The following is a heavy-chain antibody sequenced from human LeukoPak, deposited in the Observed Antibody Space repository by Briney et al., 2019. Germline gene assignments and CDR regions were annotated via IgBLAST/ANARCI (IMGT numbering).Heavy chain of an antibody. CDR2: ISYDGSNK. J-gene: IGHJ4*02. V-gene: IGHV3-30*18. Sequence: GGSLRLSCAASGFTFSSYGMHWVRQAPGKGLEWVAVISYDGSNKYYADSVKGRFTISRDNSKNTLYLQMNSLRAEDMAVYYCAKAQRVRGVTIDYWGQGTLVTVSS. D-gene: IGHD3-10*01. CDR1: GFTFSSYG. CDR3: AKAQRVRGVTIDY.